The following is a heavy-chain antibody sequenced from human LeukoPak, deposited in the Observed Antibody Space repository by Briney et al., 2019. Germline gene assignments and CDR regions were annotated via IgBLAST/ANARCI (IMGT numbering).Heavy chain of an antibody. CDR1: GGTFSSYA. CDR2: IIPIFGTA. Sequence: GASVKVSCKASGGTFSSYAISWVRQAPGQGLEWMGGIIPIFGTANYAQKFQGRVTITTDESTSTAYMELSSLRSEDTAVYYCATDRGIGVVTPSYFDYWGQGTLVTISS. V-gene: IGHV1-69*05. D-gene: IGHD3-3*01. CDR3: ATDRGIGVVTPSYFDY. J-gene: IGHJ4*02.